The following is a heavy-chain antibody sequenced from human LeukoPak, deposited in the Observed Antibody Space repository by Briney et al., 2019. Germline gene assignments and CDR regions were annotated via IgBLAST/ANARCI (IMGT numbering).Heavy chain of an antibody. V-gene: IGHV4-61*02. Sequence: SETLSLTCTVSGGSISSGTYYWSWIRQPAGKGLEWIGRIYTSESTTYNPSLKSRVTISVDTSKNRFSLKLSSVTAADTAVYYSAITPTVTRYYYYMDVWGKGTTVTISS. CDR2: IYTSEST. CDR3: AITPTVTRYYYYMDV. J-gene: IGHJ6*03. D-gene: IGHD4-17*01. CDR1: GGSISSGTYY.